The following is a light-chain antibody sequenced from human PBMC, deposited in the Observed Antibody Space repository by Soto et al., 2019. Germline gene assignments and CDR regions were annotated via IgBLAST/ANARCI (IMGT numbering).Light chain of an antibody. J-gene: IGKJ1*01. CDR3: QQYYSTPWT. V-gene: IGKV4-1*01. CDR2: WAS. CDR1: QSVLYSSNNMNY. Sequence: DVVLTQSPDSLAASLGERATINCKSSQSVLYSSNNMNYLAWYQQKAGQPPKLLIYWASTRESGVPDRFGGSGSGTEFTLTISSLQAEDVAVYYCQQYYSTPWTFGQGTKVDIK.